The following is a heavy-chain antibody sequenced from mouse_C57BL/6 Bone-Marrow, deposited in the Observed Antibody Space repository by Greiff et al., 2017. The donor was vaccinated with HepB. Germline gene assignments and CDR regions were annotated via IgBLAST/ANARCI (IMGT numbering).Heavy chain of an antibody. CDR1: GYTFTDYE. CDR3: TRSGSNYWVYAMDY. V-gene: IGHV1-15*01. D-gene: IGHD2-5*01. Sequence: VQLQQSGAELVRPGASVTLSCKASGYTFTDYEMHWVKQTPVHGLEWIGAIDPETGGTAYNQKFKGKAILTADKSSSTAYMELRSLTSEDSAVYYCTRSGSNYWVYAMDYWGQGTSVTVSS. J-gene: IGHJ4*01. CDR2: IDPETGGT.